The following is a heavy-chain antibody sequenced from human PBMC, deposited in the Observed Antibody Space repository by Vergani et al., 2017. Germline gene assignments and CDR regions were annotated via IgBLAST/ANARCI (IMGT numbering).Heavy chain of an antibody. CDR2: ISYDGSNK. Sequence: QVQLVESGGGVVQPGRSLRLSCAASGFTFSSYAMHWVRQAPGKGLERVAVISYDGSNKYYADSVKGRFTISRDNSKNTLYLQRNSLRAEDTDVYYCARAADPYCSSTSCYAGYFDYWGQGTLVTVSS. V-gene: IGHV3-30-3*01. D-gene: IGHD2-2*01. J-gene: IGHJ4*02. CDR1: GFTFSSYA. CDR3: ARAADPYCSSTSCYAGYFDY.